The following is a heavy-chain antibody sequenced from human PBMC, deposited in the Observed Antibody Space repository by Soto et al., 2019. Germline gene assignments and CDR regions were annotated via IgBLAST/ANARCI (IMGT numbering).Heavy chain of an antibody. CDR1: GFTFSSYA. Sequence: GGSLRLSCAASGFTFSSYAMSWVRQAPGKGLEWVSAISGSGGSTYYADSVKGRFTISRDNSKNTLYLQMNSLRAEDTAVYYCAKDAMIVVVITSDNWFDPWGQGTLVTVSS. D-gene: IGHD3-22*01. CDR3: AKDAMIVVVITSDNWFDP. CDR2: ISGSGGST. J-gene: IGHJ5*02. V-gene: IGHV3-23*01.